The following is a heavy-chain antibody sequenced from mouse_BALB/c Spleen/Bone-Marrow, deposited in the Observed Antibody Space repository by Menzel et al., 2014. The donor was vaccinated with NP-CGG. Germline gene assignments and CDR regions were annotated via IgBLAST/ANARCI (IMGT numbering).Heavy chain of an antibody. CDR3: ARLGYYGGFAY. CDR1: GFDFSRYW. Sequence: EVMLVESGGGLVQPGGSLKLSCAASGFDFSRYWMSWVRQAPGKGLEWIGEINPDSSTINYTPSLKDKFIISRDNAKNTLYLQMSKVGSEDTALYYCARLGYYGGFAYWGQGTLVTVSA. CDR2: INPDSSTI. D-gene: IGHD2-3*01. V-gene: IGHV4-1*02. J-gene: IGHJ3*01.